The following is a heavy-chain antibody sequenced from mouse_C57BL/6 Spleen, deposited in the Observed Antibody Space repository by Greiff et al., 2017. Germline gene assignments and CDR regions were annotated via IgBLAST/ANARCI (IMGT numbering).Heavy chain of an antibody. Sequence: VQLQQSGPELVKPGASVKISCKASGYAFSSSWMNWVKQRPGKGLEWIGRIYPGDGDTNYNGKFKGKATLTADKSSSTAYMQLSSLTSEDSAVYFCARLNCGSRGGYFDVWGTGTTVTVSS. J-gene: IGHJ1*03. V-gene: IGHV1-82*01. D-gene: IGHD1-1*01. CDR3: ARLNCGSRGGYFDV. CDR2: IYPGDGDT. CDR1: GYAFSSSW.